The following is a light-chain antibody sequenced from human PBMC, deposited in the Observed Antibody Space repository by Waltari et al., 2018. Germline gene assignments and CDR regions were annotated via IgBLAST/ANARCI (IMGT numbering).Light chain of an antibody. Sequence: QSVLTQPPSASGTPGQRVTISCSGSSSNIGSNLVNWYQQYPGTAPKLLIFSNNRRRSGVPDRFSGSKSGTSASLAISGLQSEDEADYYCAVWDDSLSGWVFGGGTKLTAL. J-gene: IGLJ3*02. CDR2: SNN. CDR3: AVWDDSLSGWV. CDR1: SSNIGSNL. V-gene: IGLV1-44*01.